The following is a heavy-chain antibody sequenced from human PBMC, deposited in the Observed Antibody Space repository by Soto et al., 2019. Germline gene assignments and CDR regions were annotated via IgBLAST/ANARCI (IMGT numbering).Heavy chain of an antibody. J-gene: IGHJ5*02. CDR1: GFTFSSYG. D-gene: IGHD2-2*01. Sequence: QVQLVESGGGVVQPGRSLRLSCAASGFTFSSYGMHWVRQAPGKGLEWVAVIWYDGSNKYYADSVKGRFTISRDNSKNTXXXXXXXLXXEDTAVYYCARDPSRDGYLWGQGTLVTVSS. CDR3: ARDPSRDGYL. V-gene: IGHV3-33*01. CDR2: IWYDGSNK.